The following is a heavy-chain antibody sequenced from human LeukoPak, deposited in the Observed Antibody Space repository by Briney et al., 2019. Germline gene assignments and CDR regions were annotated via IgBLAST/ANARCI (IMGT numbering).Heavy chain of an antibody. CDR3: ARVYSTNYYGSGDRPFLFDY. J-gene: IGHJ4*02. CDR2: ISTYSGNT. CDR1: GYTFTSYG. Sequence: ASVKVSCKASGYTFTSYGFSWVRQAPGQGLEWMGWISTYSGNTNYAQKLQDRVTMTTDTSTSTAYMELTSLRSDDTAVYYCARVYSTNYYGSGDRPFLFDYWGQGTVVTVSS. D-gene: IGHD3-10*01. V-gene: IGHV1-18*01.